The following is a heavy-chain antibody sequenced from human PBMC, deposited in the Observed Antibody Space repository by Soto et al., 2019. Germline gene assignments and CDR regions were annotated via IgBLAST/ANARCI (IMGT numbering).Heavy chain of an antibody. CDR1: GGSFSSYT. CDR2: IVPMVGRT. Sequence: QVQLVQSGAEVKKTGSSVKVSCKASGGSFSSYTISWVRQAPGQGLEWMGRIVPMVGRTIYAQKFQGRVAISADKSTTTAYMDLSNLASEDTAMYYCALDSGSDVFDIWGQGTLVTVSS. D-gene: IGHD3-10*01. V-gene: IGHV1-69*02. J-gene: IGHJ3*02. CDR3: ALDSGSDVFDI.